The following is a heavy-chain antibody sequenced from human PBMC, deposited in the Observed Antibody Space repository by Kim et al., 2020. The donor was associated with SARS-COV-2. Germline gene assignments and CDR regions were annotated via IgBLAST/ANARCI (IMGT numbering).Heavy chain of an antibody. CDR2: ISGSGGST. J-gene: IGHJ4*02. D-gene: IGHD6-19*01. Sequence: GGSLRLSCAASGFTFSSYAMSWVRQAPGKGLEWVSAISGSGGSTYYADSVKGRFTISRDNSKNTLYLQMNSLRAEDTAVYYCANSVGCSSGWYLPDYWGQGTLVTVSS. CDR3: ANSVGCSSGWYLPDY. CDR1: GFTFSSYA. V-gene: IGHV3-23*01.